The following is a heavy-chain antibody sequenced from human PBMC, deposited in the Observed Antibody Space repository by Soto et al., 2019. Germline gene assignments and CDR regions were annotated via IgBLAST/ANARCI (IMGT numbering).Heavy chain of an antibody. CDR1: GFTFTSYC. V-gene: IGHV1-18*01. CDR3: ARGDYGDYVFDY. J-gene: IGHJ4*02. CDR2: ISAYNGNT. D-gene: IGHD4-17*01. Sequence: GASVKASCKASGFTFTSYCISWVRQAPGQGLEWMGWISAYNGNTNYAQKLQGRVTMTTDTSTSTAYMELRSLRSDDTAVYYCARGDYGDYVFDYWGQGTLVTVSS.